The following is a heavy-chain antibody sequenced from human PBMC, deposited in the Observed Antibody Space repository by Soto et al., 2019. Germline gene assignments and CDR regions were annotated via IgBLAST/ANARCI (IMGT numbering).Heavy chain of an antibody. D-gene: IGHD2-8*02. CDR3: ARQASYWHGGGGWFDP. CDR1: GFTFSAYD. J-gene: IGHJ5*02. Sequence: EVQLVESGGGLVQPGGSLRLSCAASGFTFSAYDMHWVCQPAGKGLEWVSTIGTQHDTYYPDSVKGRFTVSRENAKNSLYLQMNSRRTGDPAVYYCARQASYWHGGGGWFDPWGQGTLVTVSS. V-gene: IGHV3-13*01. CDR2: IGTQHDT.